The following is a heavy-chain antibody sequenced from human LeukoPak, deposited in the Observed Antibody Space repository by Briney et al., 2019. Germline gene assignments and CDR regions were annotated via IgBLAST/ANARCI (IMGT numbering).Heavy chain of an antibody. CDR2: IIPILGIA. CDR3: ARVDSNEILAFDI. J-gene: IGHJ3*02. V-gene: IGHV1-69*04. D-gene: IGHD3-3*01. Sequence: SVKVSCKASGGTFSSYAISWVRQAPGQGLEWMGRIIPILGIANYAQKFQGRVTITADKSTSTAYMELSSLRSEDTAVYYCARVDSNEILAFDIWGQGTMVTVSS. CDR1: GGTFSSYA.